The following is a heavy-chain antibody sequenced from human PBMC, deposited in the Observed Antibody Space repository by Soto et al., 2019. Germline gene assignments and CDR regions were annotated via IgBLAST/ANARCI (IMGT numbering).Heavy chain of an antibody. V-gene: IGHV4-30-2*01. CDR1: GVSISSGGYC. CDR2: IYHSGST. J-gene: IGHJ4*02. CDR3: ARGQVVAAQH. D-gene: IGHD2-15*01. Sequence: PSETLSLTCAVSGVSISSGGYCWSWIRQPPGKGLEWIGYIYHSGSTYYNPSLKSRVTISVDRSKNQFSLKLSSVTAADTAVYYCARGQVVAAQHWGQGTLVTVSS.